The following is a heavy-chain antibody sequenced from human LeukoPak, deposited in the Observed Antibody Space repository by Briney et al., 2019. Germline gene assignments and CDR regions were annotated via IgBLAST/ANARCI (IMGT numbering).Heavy chain of an antibody. J-gene: IGHJ4*02. CDR3: ARAESDDDYDSSGYYSLSLDY. D-gene: IGHD3-22*01. CDR1: GGTFSSYA. V-gene: IGHV1-69*05. Sequence: SVKVSCKASGGTFSSYAISWVRQAPGQGLEWMGGIIPIFGTANYAQKFQGRVTITTDESTSTAYMELSSLRSEDTAVYYCARAESDDDYDSSGYYSLSLDYWGQGTLVTVSS. CDR2: IIPIFGTA.